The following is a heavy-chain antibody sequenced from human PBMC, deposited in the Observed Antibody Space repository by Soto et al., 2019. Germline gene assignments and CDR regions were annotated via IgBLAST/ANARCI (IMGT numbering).Heavy chain of an antibody. Sequence: GGSLRLSCAASGFTFSSYSISWVRQAPWKGLEWVSAISGSGVSTYYADSVKGRFTISRDNSKKTLYLQMNSLRAEDTAVYYCAKRLASGYDHYFLDYSGQGTLVTLSS. D-gene: IGHD5-12*01. V-gene: IGHV3-23*01. CDR1: GFTFSSYS. CDR2: ISGSGVST. CDR3: AKRLASGYDHYFLDY. J-gene: IGHJ4*02.